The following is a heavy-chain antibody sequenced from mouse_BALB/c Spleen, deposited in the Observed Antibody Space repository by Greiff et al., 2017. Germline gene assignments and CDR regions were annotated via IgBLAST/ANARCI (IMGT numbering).Heavy chain of an antibody. D-gene: IGHD2-10*02. V-gene: IGHV1-55*01. CDR1: GYTFTSYW. CDR3: ASYGPYAMDY. J-gene: IGHJ4*01. Sequence: QVQLQQPGAELVKPGTSVKLSCKASGYTFTSYWINWVQLRPGQGLEWIGDIYPGSGSTNYNEKFKSKATLTVDTSSSTAYMQLSSLASEDSALYNCASYGPYAMDYWGQGTSVTVSS. CDR2: IYPGSGST.